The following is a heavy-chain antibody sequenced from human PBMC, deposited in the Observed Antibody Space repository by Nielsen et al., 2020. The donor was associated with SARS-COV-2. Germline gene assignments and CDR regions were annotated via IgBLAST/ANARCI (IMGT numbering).Heavy chain of an antibody. J-gene: IGHJ6*02. V-gene: IGHV3-33*08. D-gene: IGHD4-17*01. CDR2: IWYDGSNK. CDR3: ARESTVILLGMDV. Sequence: GESLKISCAASGFTFSDHYMTWIRQTPGKGLEWVAVIWYDGSNKYYADSVKGRFTISRDNSKNTLYLQMNSLRAEDTAVYYCARESTVILLGMDVWGQGTTVTVSS. CDR1: GFTFSDHY.